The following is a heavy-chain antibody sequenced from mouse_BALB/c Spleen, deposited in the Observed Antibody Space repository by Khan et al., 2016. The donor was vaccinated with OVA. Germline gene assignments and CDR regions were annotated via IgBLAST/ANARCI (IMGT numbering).Heavy chain of an antibody. CDR2: ILPGSDSN. CDR1: GYTFSSYW. D-gene: IGHD1-1*01. CDR3: ARGNYFGSSSWFGY. Sequence: QVQLQQSGAELMKPGASVKISCKATGYTFSSYWIEWVKQRPGHGLEWIGEILPGSDSNNYNEKVKGKATFTADTSSNTAYMQLSSLTSEDSAVYYCARGNYFGSSSWFGYWGQGTLVTVS. V-gene: IGHV1-9*01. J-gene: IGHJ3*01.